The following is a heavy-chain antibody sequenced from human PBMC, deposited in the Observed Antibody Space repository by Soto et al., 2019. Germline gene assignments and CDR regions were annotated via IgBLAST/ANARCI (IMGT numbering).Heavy chain of an antibody. CDR2: IYHSGDT. J-gene: IGHJ5*02. Sequence: QVQLPESGPGLVKPSQTLSLTCAVSGASNNTVGYYWRWVRQHPGKGLEWLGHIYHSGDTYPNPSLKSRLIISVDTSKNQFSLNLTSATVADAAGYYCARMVRGGRWLDPGGQGTLVAFSS. D-gene: IGHD3-10*01. CDR1: GASNNTVGYY. V-gene: IGHV4-31*11. CDR3: ARMVRGGRWLDP.